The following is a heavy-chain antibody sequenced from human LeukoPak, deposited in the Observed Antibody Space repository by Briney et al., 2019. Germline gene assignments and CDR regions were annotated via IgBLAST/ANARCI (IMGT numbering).Heavy chain of an antibody. Sequence: SVKVSCKASGGTFSSYAISWVRQAPGQGLEWMGGIIPIFGTANYAQKFQGRVTITADESTSTAYMELSSLRSEDTAVYYCARGGRPFYCSGGSCYEVFDYWGQGTLVTVSS. CDR3: ARGGRPFYCSGGSCYEVFDY. V-gene: IGHV1-69*01. J-gene: IGHJ4*02. D-gene: IGHD2-15*01. CDR1: GGTFSSYA. CDR2: IIPIFGTA.